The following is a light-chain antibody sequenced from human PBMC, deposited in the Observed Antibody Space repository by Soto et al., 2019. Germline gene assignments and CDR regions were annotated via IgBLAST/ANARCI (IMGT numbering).Light chain of an antibody. CDR2: GNS. V-gene: IGLV1-40*01. Sequence: QSVLTQPPSVSGAPGQRVTISCTGSSSNIGAGYDVHWYQQLPGTAPKLLIYGNSNRPSGVPDRFSGSESGTSASLAITGLQAEDEADYYCQSYDSSLSGAVFGGGPQLTVL. CDR1: SSNIGAGYD. J-gene: IGLJ7*01. CDR3: QSYDSSLSGAV.